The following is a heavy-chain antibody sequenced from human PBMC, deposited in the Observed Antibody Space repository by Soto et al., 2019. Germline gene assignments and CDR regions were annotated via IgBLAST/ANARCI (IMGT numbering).Heavy chain of an antibody. Sequence: QVQLVQSGAEVKKPGASVKVSCKASGYTFTSYDINWVRQATGQGLEWMGWMNPNSGNTGYAQKFQGRVTMTRNTASRTAYRELSSLRSEDTAVYYCARAGDSGYDYGEGGYYGMDVWGQGTTVTVSS. CDR2: MNPNSGNT. V-gene: IGHV1-8*01. D-gene: IGHD5-12*01. CDR3: ARAGDSGYDYGEGGYYGMDV. J-gene: IGHJ6*02. CDR1: GYTFTSYD.